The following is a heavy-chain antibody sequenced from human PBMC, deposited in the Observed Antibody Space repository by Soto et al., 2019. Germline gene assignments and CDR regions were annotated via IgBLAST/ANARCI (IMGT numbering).Heavy chain of an antibody. CDR1: GYAFPNYW. CDR2: VYPADSET. D-gene: IGHD3-22*01. CDR3: GRFIPYESPHGYLHHY. J-gene: IGHJ4*02. Sequence: EVHLVQSGAEVKKPGESLTISCKGSGYAFPNYWIGWLRQMPGKGLEWMGMVYPADSETRYSPSFEGQVTFSADRSTISADDVWSRLKAADTDLFHWGRFIPYESPHGYLHHYWCKGSLVTVPS. V-gene: IGHV5-51*01.